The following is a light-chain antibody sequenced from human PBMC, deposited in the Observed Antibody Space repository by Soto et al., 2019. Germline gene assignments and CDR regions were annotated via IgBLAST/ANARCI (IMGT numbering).Light chain of an antibody. J-gene: IGKJ4*01. CDR2: DAS. V-gene: IGKV3-11*02. CDR3: QQRSNWPPLT. Sequence: EIEVXXXPXXLSLCPGERATLSCRTSQTVGSYLAWYQKKPGQAPRLLIYDASNRATGIPARFSGGGSGRDFTLTISSLEPEDFAVYYCQQRSNWPPLTFGGGTKVEI. CDR1: QTVGSY.